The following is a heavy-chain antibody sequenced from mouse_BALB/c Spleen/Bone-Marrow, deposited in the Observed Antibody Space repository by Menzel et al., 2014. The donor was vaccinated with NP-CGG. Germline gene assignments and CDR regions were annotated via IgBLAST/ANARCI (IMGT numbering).Heavy chain of an antibody. CDR3: ARQGYYGYSDY. J-gene: IGHJ2*01. Sequence: EVKLEESGGGLVQPGGSLKLSCAALGFDFSRYWMSWVRQAPGKGLEWIGEINPDSSTINYTPSLKDKFIISRDNAKNTLYLQIRKVRSEDTALYYCARQGYYGYSDYWGQGTTLTVSS. V-gene: IGHV4-1*02. CDR2: INPDSSTI. D-gene: IGHD1-2*01. CDR1: GFDFSRYW.